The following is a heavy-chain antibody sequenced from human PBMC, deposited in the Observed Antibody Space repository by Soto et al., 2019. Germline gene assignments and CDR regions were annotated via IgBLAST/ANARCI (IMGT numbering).Heavy chain of an antibody. V-gene: IGHV5-51*01. Sequence: PGESLKISCMGSGYKVSTWHNFTSYWIAWVRQMPGEGLEWMGIIYPGDSDTRYSPSFQGQVTISADKSISTAYLQWSSLKASDTAMYYCALSSSWNTDFDYWGQGTLVTVSS. D-gene: IGHD6-13*01. CDR3: ALSSSWNTDFDY. CDR1: GYKVSTWHNFTSYW. CDR2: IYPGDSDT. J-gene: IGHJ4*02.